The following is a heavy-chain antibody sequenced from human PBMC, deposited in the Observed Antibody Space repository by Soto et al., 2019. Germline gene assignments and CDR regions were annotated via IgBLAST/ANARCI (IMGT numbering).Heavy chain of an antibody. J-gene: IGHJ4*02. CDR2: IYYSGST. Sequence: SETLSLTCTVSGGSISSSSYYWGWIRQPPGKGLEWIGSIYYSGSTNYNPSLKSRVIISVDTSKNQFSLKLSSVTAADTAVYYCARHNLDIVVVPAFDYWGQGTLVTVSS. CDR3: ARHNLDIVVVPAFDY. V-gene: IGHV4-39*01. CDR1: GGSISSSSYY. D-gene: IGHD2-2*03.